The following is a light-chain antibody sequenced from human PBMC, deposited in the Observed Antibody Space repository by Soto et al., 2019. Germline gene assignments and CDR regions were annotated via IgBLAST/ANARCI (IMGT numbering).Light chain of an antibody. CDR2: EAS. Sequence: EIVLTQSPATLSLSPGERATLSCRASQSVSRSLGWYQQKPGQAPRLLIYEASNRAPGTPARFSGSGSGTDFTLTISILEPEDFALYYCQQRSDWPRTFGQGSTVEIK. CDR1: QSVSRS. V-gene: IGKV3-11*01. CDR3: QQRSDWPRT. J-gene: IGKJ1*01.